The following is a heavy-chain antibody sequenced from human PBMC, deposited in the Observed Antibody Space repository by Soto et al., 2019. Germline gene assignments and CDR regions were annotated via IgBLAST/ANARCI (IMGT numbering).Heavy chain of an antibody. V-gene: IGHV1-2*04. D-gene: IGHD6-19*01. CDR3: ARGAAGAGTNYGMDV. J-gene: IGHJ6*04. Sequence: GASVKVSCKASGYTFTGYYMHWVRQAPGQGLEWMGWINPNSGGTNYAQKFQGWVTMTRDTSISTAYMELSRLRSDDTAVYYCARGAAGAGTNYGMDVWGKGTRVT. CDR1: GYTFTGYY. CDR2: INPNSGGT.